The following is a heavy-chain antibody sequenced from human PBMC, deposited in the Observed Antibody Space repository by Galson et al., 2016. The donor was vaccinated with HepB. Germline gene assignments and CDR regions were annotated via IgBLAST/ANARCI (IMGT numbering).Heavy chain of an antibody. CDR2: INGTGTVI. CDR3: AKPLSNDILRGSGLHV. V-gene: IGHV3-23*01. D-gene: IGHD2-8*01. J-gene: IGHJ6*02. Sequence: SLRLSCAASQFTFNMYSMAWVRQAPGKGLEWVSSINGTGTVIYYADSVRGRFTISRDNSKNMLYLHMSSLSPEDTAVYFCAKPLSNDILRGSGLHVWGRGTTVTFSS. CDR1: QFTFNMYS.